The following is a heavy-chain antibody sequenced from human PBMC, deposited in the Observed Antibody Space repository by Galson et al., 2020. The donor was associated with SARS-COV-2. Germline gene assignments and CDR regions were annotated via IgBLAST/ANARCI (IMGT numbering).Heavy chain of an antibody. CDR3: TKWTGSAWHLDS. J-gene: IGHJ4*02. Sequence: GGSLRLSCEASGFTFSNFWMSWVRQAPGKGLEWVADIQENGNTKYYMASVKGRFTISREYARSPLFLDMTSRRAEGTGVYYCTKWTGSAWHLDSWGQGTLVTVSS. V-gene: IGHV3-7*01. D-gene: IGHD6-19*01. CDR2: IQENGNTK. CDR1: GFTFSNFW.